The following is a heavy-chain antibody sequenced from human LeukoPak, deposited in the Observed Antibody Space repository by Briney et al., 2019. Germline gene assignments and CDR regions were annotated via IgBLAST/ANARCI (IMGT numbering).Heavy chain of an antibody. Sequence: ASVKVSCKASGYTFTSYYMHWVRQAPGQGLEWMGIINPSGGSTSHAQKFQGRVTMTRDTSTSTVHMELSSLRSEDTAVYYCARDKRDIVATIYLYYYYGMDVWGQGTTVTVSS. D-gene: IGHD5-12*01. CDR3: ARDKRDIVATIYLYYYYGMDV. CDR1: GYTFTSYY. CDR2: INPSGGST. V-gene: IGHV1-46*01. J-gene: IGHJ6*02.